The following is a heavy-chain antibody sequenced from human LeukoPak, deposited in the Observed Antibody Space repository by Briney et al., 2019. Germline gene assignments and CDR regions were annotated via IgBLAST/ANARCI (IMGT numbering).Heavy chain of an antibody. CDR3: AKVIVGASLDAIDI. J-gene: IGHJ3*02. Sequence: PGGSLRLSCAASGFTVSSNYMSWVRQAPGNGLEWVSVIYSGGSTYYADSVKGRFTISRDNSKNTLYLQMNSLRAEDTAVYYCAKVIVGASLDAIDIWGQGTMVTVSS. V-gene: IGHV3-66*01. CDR1: GFTVSSNY. CDR2: IYSGGST. D-gene: IGHD1-26*01.